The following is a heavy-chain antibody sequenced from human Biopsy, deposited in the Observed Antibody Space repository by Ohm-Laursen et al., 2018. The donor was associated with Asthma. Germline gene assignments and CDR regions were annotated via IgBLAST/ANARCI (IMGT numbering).Heavy chain of an antibody. D-gene: IGHD1-1*01. Sequence: SLRLSCAASGFNVNSYTFSWVRQAPGKGLEWVGVISKDASTQDYADSVKGRFTMARDNSKNTLDLQMNSLREEDTAVYYCVRDGTDDAFDIWGQGTVVSVSS. CDR2: ISKDASTQ. CDR1: GFNVNSYT. J-gene: IGHJ3*02. CDR3: VRDGTDDAFDI. V-gene: IGHV3-30*01.